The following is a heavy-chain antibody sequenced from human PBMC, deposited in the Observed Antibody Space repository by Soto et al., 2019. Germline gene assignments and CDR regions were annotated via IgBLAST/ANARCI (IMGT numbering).Heavy chain of an antibody. D-gene: IGHD1-26*01. CDR2: VSAYNRNT. Sequence: VQLVQPGPEVKKPGASVTVSCQTSGYLFGNYGITWVRQAPGQGLEWMGWVSAYNRNTNYARKFEDRVTMSTDTSTNTAYMELRSLTSDDSAIYFCARESQWEPLPYWGQGTQVMVS. J-gene: IGHJ4*02. V-gene: IGHV1-18*01. CDR3: ARESQWEPLPY. CDR1: GYLFGNYG.